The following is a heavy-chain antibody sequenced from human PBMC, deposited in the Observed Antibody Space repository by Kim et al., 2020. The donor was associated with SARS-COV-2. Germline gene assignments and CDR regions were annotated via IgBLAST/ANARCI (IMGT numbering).Heavy chain of an antibody. CDR3: ASGRYSSGWYQGWFDP. V-gene: IGHV3-11*06. Sequence: SVKGRFTISRDNAKNSLYLQMNSLRAEDTAVYYWASGRYSSGWYQGWFDPWGQGTLVTVSS. J-gene: IGHJ5*02. D-gene: IGHD6-19*01.